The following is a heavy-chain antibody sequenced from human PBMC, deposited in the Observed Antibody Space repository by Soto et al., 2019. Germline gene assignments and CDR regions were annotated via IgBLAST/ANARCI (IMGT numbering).Heavy chain of an antibody. J-gene: IGHJ4*02. CDR2: IYYSGST. CDR1: GGSISSYY. V-gene: IGHV4-59*13. CDR3: ARGSPYSSGWYAIDY. D-gene: IGHD6-19*01. Sequence: SETPSLTCTVSGGSISSYYWSWIRQPPGKGLEWIGYIYYSGSTNYNPSLKSRVTISVDTSKNQFSLKLSSVTAADTAVYYCARGSPYSSGWYAIDYWGQGTLVTVSS.